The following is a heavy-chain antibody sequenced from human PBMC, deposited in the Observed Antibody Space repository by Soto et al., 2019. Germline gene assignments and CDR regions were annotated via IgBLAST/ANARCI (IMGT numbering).Heavy chain of an antibody. CDR2: INAGNGNT. J-gene: IGHJ6*02. D-gene: IGHD6-19*01. CDR3: ARMAVAGTNGYYYYGMDV. CDR1: GYTFTSYA. V-gene: IGHV1-3*01. Sequence: ASVNVSCKASGYTFTSYAMHWVRQAPGQRLEWMGWINAGNGNTKYSQKFRGRATITRDTSASTAYMELSSLRSEDTAVYYCARMAVAGTNGYYYYGMDVWGQGTAVTVFS.